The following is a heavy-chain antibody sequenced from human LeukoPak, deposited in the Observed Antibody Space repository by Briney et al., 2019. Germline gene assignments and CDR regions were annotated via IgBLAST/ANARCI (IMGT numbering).Heavy chain of an antibody. CDR1: GFTFSSYA. CDR3: AKVPGTTMAVDYFDY. Sequence: PGGSLRLSCAASGFTFSSYAMSWVRQAPGKGLEWVPAISGSGGSTYYADSVKGRFTISRDNSKNTLYLQMNSLRAEDTAVYYCAKVPGTTMAVDYFDYWGQGTLVTVSS. V-gene: IGHV3-23*01. J-gene: IGHJ4*02. CDR2: ISGSGGST. D-gene: IGHD1-1*01.